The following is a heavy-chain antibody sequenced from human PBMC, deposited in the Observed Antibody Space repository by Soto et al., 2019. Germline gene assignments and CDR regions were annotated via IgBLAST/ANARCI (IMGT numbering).Heavy chain of an antibody. Sequence: SETLSLTCAVYGGSFSGYYWRWIRQPPGKGLEWIGEINHSGSTNYNPSLKSRVTISVDTSKNQFSLKLSSVTAADTAVYYCARGRGAVAGYYYYYYGMDVWGQGTTVT. V-gene: IGHV4-34*01. D-gene: IGHD6-19*01. J-gene: IGHJ6*02. CDR2: INHSGST. CDR1: GGSFSGYY. CDR3: ARGRGAVAGYYYYYYGMDV.